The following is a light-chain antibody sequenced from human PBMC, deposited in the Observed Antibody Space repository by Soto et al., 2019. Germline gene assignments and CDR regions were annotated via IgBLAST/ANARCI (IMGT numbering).Light chain of an antibody. CDR1: QSVSGW. J-gene: IGKJ1*01. CDR3: QKYNSAPWT. V-gene: IGKV1-5*03. CDR2: KAS. Sequence: IQMTQSPSSVSASVGDTVTVTCRASQSVSGWLAWYQQKPGKAPKLLIYKASSLESGVPSRFSGSGSGTDFTLTIGSLQPEDVATYYCQKYNSAPWTFGQGTKVDIK.